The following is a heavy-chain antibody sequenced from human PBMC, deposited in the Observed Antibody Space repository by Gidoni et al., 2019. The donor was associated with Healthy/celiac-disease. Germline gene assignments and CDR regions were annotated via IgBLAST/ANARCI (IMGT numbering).Heavy chain of an antibody. D-gene: IGHD1-26*01. CDR3: AKGRSSGGVDY. J-gene: IGHJ4*02. CDR2: ISWNSGSI. CDR1: GFTFDDYA. V-gene: IGHV3-9*01. Sequence: EVQLVESGGGLVQPGRSLRLSCAASGFTFDDYAMHWVRQAPGKGLEWVSGISWNSGSIGYADSVKGRFTIYRDNAKNSLYLQMNSLRAEDTALYYCAKGRSSGGVDYWGQGTLVTVSS.